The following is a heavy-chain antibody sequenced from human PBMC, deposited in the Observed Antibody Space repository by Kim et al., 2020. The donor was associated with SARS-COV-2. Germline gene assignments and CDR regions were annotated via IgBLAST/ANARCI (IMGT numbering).Heavy chain of an antibody. V-gene: IGHV4-39*07. CDR3: ARDNGKSGRPYY. CDR2: IYYSGST. J-gene: IGHJ4*02. Sequence: SETLSLTCTVSGGSISSSSYYWGWIRQPPGKGLEWIGSIYYSGSTYYNPSLKSRVTISVDTSKNQFSLKLSSVTAADTAVYYCARDNGKSGRPYYWGQGTLVTVSS. CDR1: GGSISSSSYY. D-gene: IGHD3-3*01.